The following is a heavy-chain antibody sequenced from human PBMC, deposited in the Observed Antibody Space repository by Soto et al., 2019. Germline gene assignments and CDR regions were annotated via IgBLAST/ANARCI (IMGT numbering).Heavy chain of an antibody. V-gene: IGHV3-30*18. Sequence: VQLVESGGGVVQPGRSLRLSCAASGFTFSSYGMHWVRQAPGKGLEWVAVISYDGSNKYYADSVKGRFTISRDNSKITLYLQMNSLRAEDTAVYYCAKDGIAAAGAVDYWGQGTLVTVSS. CDR3: AKDGIAAAGAVDY. CDR2: ISYDGSNK. J-gene: IGHJ4*02. CDR1: GFTFSSYG. D-gene: IGHD6-13*01.